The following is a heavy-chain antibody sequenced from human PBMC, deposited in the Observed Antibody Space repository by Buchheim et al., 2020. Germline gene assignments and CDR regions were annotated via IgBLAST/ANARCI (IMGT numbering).Heavy chain of an antibody. CDR3: AKRQNVMTVSGTLFDY. J-gene: IGHJ4*02. Sequence: EVRLLESGGTLVHPGGSLTLSCVVSGFRFDNYGMSWVRQAPWKGLEWVSATTDSGDMTYYADSVKGRFTISRDNSKNTLYLQLNSLRAEDTAIYFCAKRQNVMTVSGTLFDYWGRGTL. D-gene: IGHD2/OR15-2a*01. CDR1: GFRFDNYG. CDR2: TTDSGDMT. V-gene: IGHV3-23*01.